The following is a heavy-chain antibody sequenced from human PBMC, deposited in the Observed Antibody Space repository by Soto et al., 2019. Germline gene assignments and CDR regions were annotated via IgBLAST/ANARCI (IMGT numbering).Heavy chain of an antibody. CDR2: INSDGSST. CDR3: ASRSSISWYSFDP. J-gene: IGHJ5*02. CDR1: GFTFSSYW. D-gene: IGHD6-13*01. Sequence: EVQLVESGGGLVQPGGSLRLSCAASGFTFSSYWMHWVRQAPGKGLVWVSRINSDGSSTSYADSVKGRFTISRDNAKNTLYLQKNSLRADDTAVYYCASRSSISWYSFDPWGQGTLVTVSP. V-gene: IGHV3-74*01.